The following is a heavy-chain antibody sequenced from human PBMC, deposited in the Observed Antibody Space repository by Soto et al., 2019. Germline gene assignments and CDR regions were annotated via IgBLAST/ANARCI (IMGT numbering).Heavy chain of an antibody. V-gene: IGHV3-30*18. J-gene: IGHJ6*02. Sequence: QVQLVESGGGVVQPGRSLRLSCAASGFTFSSYGMHWVRQAPGKGLEWVAVISYDGSNKYYADSVKGRFTISRDNSKNTLYLQMNSLRAEDTAVYYCAKERSASVYDFWSGYYSYYYYYGMDVWGQGTTVTVSS. D-gene: IGHD3-3*01. CDR2: ISYDGSNK. CDR3: AKERSASVYDFWSGYYSYYYYYGMDV. CDR1: GFTFSSYG.